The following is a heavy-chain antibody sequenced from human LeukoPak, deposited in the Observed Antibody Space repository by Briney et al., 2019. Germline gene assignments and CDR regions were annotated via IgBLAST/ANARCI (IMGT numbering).Heavy chain of an antibody. CDR3: ARVRSGFYGSDIGGDY. J-gene: IGHJ4*02. CDR2: IYYSGST. D-gene: IGHD3-10*01. CDR1: GFTFSSYG. V-gene: IGHV4-31*02. Sequence: LRLSCAASGFTFSSYGMHWVRQAPGKGLEWIGYIYYSGSTYYNPSLKSRVTISVDTSKNQFSLKLSSVTAADTAVYYCARVRSGFYGSDIGGDYWGQGTLVTVSS.